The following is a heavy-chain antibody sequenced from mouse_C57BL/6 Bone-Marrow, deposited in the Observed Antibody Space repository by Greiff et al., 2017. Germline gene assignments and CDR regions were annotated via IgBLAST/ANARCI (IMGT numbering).Heavy chain of an antibody. CDR1: GFNIKDYY. CDR3: LLPYCDY. CDR2: IDPEDGET. V-gene: IGHV14-2*01. J-gene: IGHJ2*01. Sequence: DVQLQESGAELVKPGASVKLSCTASGFNIKDYYMHWVKQRTEKGLEWIGRIDPEDGETKYASKLQGKATISADTSSNTAYLQLSSLTSEDTAVYYCLLPYCDYRGQGTTLTVSS. D-gene: IGHD1-1*01.